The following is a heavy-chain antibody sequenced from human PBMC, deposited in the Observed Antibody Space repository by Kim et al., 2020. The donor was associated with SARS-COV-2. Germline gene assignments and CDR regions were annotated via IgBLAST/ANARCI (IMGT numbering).Heavy chain of an antibody. CDR1: GFTFSDYY. V-gene: IGHV3-11*06. CDR2: ISSSSSYT. D-gene: IGHD2-8*01. J-gene: IGHJ4*02. Sequence: GGSLRLSCAASGFTFSDYYMSWIRQAPGKGLEWVSYISSSSSYTNYADSVKGRFTISRDNAKNSLYLQMNSLRAEDTAVYYCARDLGTNGLFRVDYWGQGTLVSVSS. CDR3: ARDLGTNGLFRVDY.